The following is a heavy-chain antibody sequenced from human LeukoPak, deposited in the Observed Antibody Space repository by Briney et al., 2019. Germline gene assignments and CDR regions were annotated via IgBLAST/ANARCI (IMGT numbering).Heavy chain of an antibody. D-gene: IGHD3-22*01. Sequence: PGGSLRLSCAASGFTFSSYAMSWVRQAPGKGLEWVSAISGSGGSTYYADSVKGRFTISRDNSKNTLYLQMNSLRAEDTALYYCAKDIHNYDSSGYYYWGQGTLVTVSS. CDR2: ISGSGGST. V-gene: IGHV3-23*01. CDR3: AKDIHNYDSSGYYY. J-gene: IGHJ4*02. CDR1: GFTFSSYA.